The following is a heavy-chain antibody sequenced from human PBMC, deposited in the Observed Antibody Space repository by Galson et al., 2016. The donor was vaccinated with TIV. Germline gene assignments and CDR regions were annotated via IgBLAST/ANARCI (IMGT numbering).Heavy chain of an antibody. CDR2: FSTSGNT. D-gene: IGHD6-19*01. CDR1: GGSVSSGTYH. CDR3: ARARSGWFDS. V-gene: IGHV4-61*02. Sequence: TLSLTCTVSGGSVSSGTYHWSWIRQPAGKGLEWVGRFSTSGNTNYSPSLKSRVTILVDTSKNQFSLKLSSLTAADTAVYYCARARSGWFDSWGQGTLVTVSS. J-gene: IGHJ5*01.